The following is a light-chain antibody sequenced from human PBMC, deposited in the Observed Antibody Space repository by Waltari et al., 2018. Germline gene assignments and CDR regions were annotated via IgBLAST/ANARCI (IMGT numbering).Light chain of an antibody. Sequence: DIQMTQSPSTLSASVGDRVTIPCRASQSISSWLAWYQQKPGKAPTILIYKASSLESGVPSRFSGSGSGTEFTLTISSLQPDDFATYYCQQYNRRWTFGQGTKVEIK. CDR1: QSISSW. V-gene: IGKV1-5*03. CDR2: KAS. CDR3: QQYNRRWT. J-gene: IGKJ1*01.